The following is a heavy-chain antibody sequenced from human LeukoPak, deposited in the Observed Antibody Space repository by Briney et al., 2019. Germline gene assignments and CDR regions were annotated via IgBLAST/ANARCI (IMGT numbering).Heavy chain of an antibody. CDR1: GFTFSSYA. CDR3: AKAACGGSCYSVPNWFDP. CDR2: ISYDGSNK. D-gene: IGHD2-15*01. J-gene: IGHJ5*02. V-gene: IGHV3-30-3*01. Sequence: GGSLRLSCAASGFTFSSYAMHWVRQAPGKGLEWVAVISYDGSNKYYADSVKGRFTISRDNSKNTLYLQMNSLIAEDTAVYYCAKAACGGSCYSVPNWFDPWGQGTLVTVSS.